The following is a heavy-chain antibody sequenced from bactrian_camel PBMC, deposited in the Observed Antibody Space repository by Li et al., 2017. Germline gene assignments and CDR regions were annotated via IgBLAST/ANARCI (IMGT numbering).Heavy chain of an antibody. Sequence: HVQLVESGGGSVQAGGSLKISCQVSGYTSSSYCMAWLRLAPGKEREGLAVIRSDGILAYADSVKGRFSISRNNTKNTMWLQMNSLKPEDTAMYYCAARRGVGLILSSWMEHPSAGTTWGQGAQVTVS. J-gene: IGHJ4*01. CDR2: IRSDGIL. V-gene: IGHV3S55*01. D-gene: IGHD6*01. CDR3: AARRGVGLILSSWMEHPSAGTT. CDR1: GYTSSSYC.